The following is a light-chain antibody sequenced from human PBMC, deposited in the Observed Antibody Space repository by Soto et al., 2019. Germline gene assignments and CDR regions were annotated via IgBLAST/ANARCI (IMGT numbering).Light chain of an antibody. V-gene: IGLV2-11*01. CDR2: DVS. J-gene: IGLJ1*01. Sequence: LTKPRSGNGVPGRSGSIINPRTSSDVGGYNYVSWYQQHPGKAPKLMIYDVSKRPSGVPDRFSGSKSGNTASLTISGLQAEDEADYYCCSYAGSYTYVFGTGTKVTV. CDR1: SSDVGGYNY. CDR3: CSYAGSYTYV.